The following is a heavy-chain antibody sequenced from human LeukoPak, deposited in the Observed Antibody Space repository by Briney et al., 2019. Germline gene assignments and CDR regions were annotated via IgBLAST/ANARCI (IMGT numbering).Heavy chain of an antibody. CDR1: GFTFSSYE. Sequence: GGSLRLSCGASGFTFSSYEMDWGPQAPGKGLGGVSYISIRGSTIYYADSLKGRFPISRDNAKNSLSLQWNSRRAEYTAVYYCARDLCSGGRCSDYWGQGTLVTVSS. V-gene: IGHV3-48*03. CDR2: ISIRGSTI. CDR3: ARDLCSGGRCSDY. J-gene: IGHJ4*02. D-gene: IGHD2-15*01.